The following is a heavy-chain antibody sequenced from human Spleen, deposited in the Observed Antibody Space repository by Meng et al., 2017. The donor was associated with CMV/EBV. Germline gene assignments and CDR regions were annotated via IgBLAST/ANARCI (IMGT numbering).Heavy chain of an antibody. V-gene: IGHV1-69*13. Sequence: SVKVSCKASGGTFNSYTISWVRQAPGQGLEWMGGITPILGTANYAQKFQGRVTITADEFTSTAYMELSSLTSEDTAVYYCARDDYYGSGSSPGGMDVWGQGTTVTVSS. CDR2: ITPILGTA. J-gene: IGHJ6*02. CDR1: GGTFNSYT. D-gene: IGHD3-10*01. CDR3: ARDDYYGSGSSPGGMDV.